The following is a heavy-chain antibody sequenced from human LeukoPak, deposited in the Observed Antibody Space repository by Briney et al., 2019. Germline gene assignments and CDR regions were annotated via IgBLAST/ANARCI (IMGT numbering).Heavy chain of an antibody. Sequence: SETLSLTCTVSGGSISSSSYYWGWIRQPPGKGLEWIGSIYYSGSTYYNPSLKSRVTISVDTSKNQFSLKLSSVTAADTAVYYCARDRGQLVPFDYWGQGTLVTVSS. D-gene: IGHD6-13*01. CDR3: ARDRGQLVPFDY. V-gene: IGHV4-39*07. CDR2: IYYSGST. J-gene: IGHJ4*02. CDR1: GGSISSSSYY.